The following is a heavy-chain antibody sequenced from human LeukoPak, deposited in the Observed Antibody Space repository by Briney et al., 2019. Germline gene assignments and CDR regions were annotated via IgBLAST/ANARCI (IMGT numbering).Heavy chain of an antibody. V-gene: IGHV3-30-3*01. J-gene: IGHJ4*02. CDR1: GFTFSIYA. D-gene: IGHD4-17*01. CDR2: ISYDGSNK. CDR3: AKGRAYGDYLQGGDY. Sequence: PGGSLRLSCAASGFTFSIYAWTWVRQAPGKGLEWVAVISYDGSNKYYADSVKGRFTISRDNSKNTLYLQMNSLRAEDTAVYYCAKGRAYGDYLQGGDYWGQGTLVTVSS.